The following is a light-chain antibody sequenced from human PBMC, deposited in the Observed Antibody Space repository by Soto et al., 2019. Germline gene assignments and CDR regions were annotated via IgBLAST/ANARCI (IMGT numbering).Light chain of an antibody. Sequence: DIVMTQSPDSLAVSLGEWATINCKSSQSVLYSANNKNYLAWYQQKAGQPPKVLIYWASNRESGVPDRFSGSGSGTDFTLTISSLQAEDVAVYYCQQYYISPLTFGGGTKVEIK. CDR3: QQYYISPLT. V-gene: IGKV4-1*01. CDR2: WAS. J-gene: IGKJ4*01. CDR1: QSVLYSANNKNY.